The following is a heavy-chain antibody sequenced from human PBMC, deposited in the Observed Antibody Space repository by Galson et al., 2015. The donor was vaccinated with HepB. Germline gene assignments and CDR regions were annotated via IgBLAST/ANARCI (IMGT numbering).Heavy chain of an antibody. J-gene: IGHJ2*01. Sequence: SVKVSCKASGYTFTNYGISWVRQAPGQGLEWMGWISVYNGNTNYVQKFQGRVTMTTDTSTSTACMELRSLRSDDTAVYYCARDRVYGDYDVYWYFDLWGRGTLVTASS. D-gene: IGHD4-17*01. CDR3: ARDRVYGDYDVYWYFDL. CDR1: GYTFTNYG. V-gene: IGHV1-18*01. CDR2: ISVYNGNT.